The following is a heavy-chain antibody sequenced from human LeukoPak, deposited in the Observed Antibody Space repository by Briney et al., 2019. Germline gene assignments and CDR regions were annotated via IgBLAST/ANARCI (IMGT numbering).Heavy chain of an antibody. Sequence: PSETLSLTCTVSGGSISSYYWSWIRQPPGKGLEWIGYIYYSGSTNYNPSLKSRVTISVDTSKNQFSLKLSSVTAADTAVYYCARDVKVIDYYYYGMDVWGQGTTVTVSS. CDR2: IYYSGST. CDR3: ARDVKVIDYYYYGMDV. D-gene: IGHD2-21*01. CDR1: GGSISSYY. V-gene: IGHV4-59*12. J-gene: IGHJ6*02.